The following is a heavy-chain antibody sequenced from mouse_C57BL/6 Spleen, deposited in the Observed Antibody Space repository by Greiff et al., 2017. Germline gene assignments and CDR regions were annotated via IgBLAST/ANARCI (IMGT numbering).Heavy chain of an antibody. CDR2: IDPETGGT. J-gene: IGHJ4*01. Sequence: QVQLQQSGAELVRPGASVTLSCKASGYTFTDYEMHWVKQTPVHGLEWIGAIDPETGGTAYNQKFKGKAILTADKSSSTAYMELRSLTSEDSAVYYCTRRLRSYYAMDYWGQGTSVTVSS. D-gene: IGHD2-4*01. V-gene: IGHV1-15*01. CDR1: GYTFTDYE. CDR3: TRRLRSYYAMDY.